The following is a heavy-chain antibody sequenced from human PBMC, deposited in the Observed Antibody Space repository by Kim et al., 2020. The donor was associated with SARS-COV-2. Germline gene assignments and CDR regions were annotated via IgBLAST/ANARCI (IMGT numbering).Heavy chain of an antibody. CDR3: ARVSRLTTIFGVVVY. CDR1: GGSVSSGSYY. D-gene: IGHD3-3*01. J-gene: IGHJ4*01. Sequence: SETLSLTCTVSGGSVSSGSYYWSWIRQPPGKGLEWIGYIYYSGSTNYNPSLKSRVTISVDTSKNQFSLKLSSVTPADTAVYYCARVSRLTTIFGVVVYW. CDR2: IYYSGST. V-gene: IGHV4-61*01.